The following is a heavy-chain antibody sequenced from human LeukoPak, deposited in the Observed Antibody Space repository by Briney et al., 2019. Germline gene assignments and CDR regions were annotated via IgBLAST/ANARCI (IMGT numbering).Heavy chain of an antibody. CDR3: ARHYGSSSYYYYYGMDV. CDR2: IYYSGST. V-gene: IGHV4-59*08. D-gene: IGHD6-13*01. CDR1: GGSISSYY. J-gene: IGHJ6*02. Sequence: SETLSLTCTVSGGSISSYYWSWIRQPLGKGLEWLGYIYYSGSTNYNPSLKSPVTISVDTSKNQFSLKLSSVTAADTAVYYCARHYGSSSYYYYYGMDVWGQGTTVTVSS.